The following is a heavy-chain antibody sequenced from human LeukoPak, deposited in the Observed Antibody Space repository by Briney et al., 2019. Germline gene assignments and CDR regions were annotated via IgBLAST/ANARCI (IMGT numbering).Heavy chain of an antibody. J-gene: IGHJ4*02. V-gene: IGHV4-34*01. CDR2: INHSGST. CDR3: ASFESRGYSYGRPPLYYFDY. CDR1: GGSFSSYC. D-gene: IGHD5-18*01. Sequence: SETLSLTCAVYGGSFSSYCWSWIRQPPGKGLEWIGEINHSGSTNYNPSLKSRVTISVDTSKNQFSLKLSSVTAADTAVYYCASFESRGYSYGRPPLYYFDYWGQGTLVTVSS.